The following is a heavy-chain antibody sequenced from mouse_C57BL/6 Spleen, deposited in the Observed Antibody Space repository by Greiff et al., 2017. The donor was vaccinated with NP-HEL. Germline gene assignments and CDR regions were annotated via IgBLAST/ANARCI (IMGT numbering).Heavy chain of an antibody. D-gene: IGHD1-1*01. CDR2: IDPETGGT. J-gene: IGHJ3*01. CDR3: TRRTTGAWFAY. CDR1: GYTFTDYE. Sequence: QVTLKESGAELVRPGASVTLSCKASGYTFTDYEMHWVKQTPVHGLEWIGAIDPETGGTAYNQKFKGKAILTADKSSSTAYMELRSLTSEDSAVYYCTRRTTGAWFAYWGQGTLVTVSA. V-gene: IGHV1-15*01.